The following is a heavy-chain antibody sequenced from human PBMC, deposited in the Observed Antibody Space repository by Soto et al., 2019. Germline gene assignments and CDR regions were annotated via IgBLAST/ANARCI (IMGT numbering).Heavy chain of an antibody. CDR2: ISYDGSNK. J-gene: IGHJ4*02. CDR3: AREIVLIPHRAFDY. V-gene: IGHV3-30-3*01. Sequence: SLRLSCAASGFTFSSYAMHWVRQAPGKGLEWVAVISYDGSNKYYADSVKGRFTISRDNSKNTLYLQMNSLRAEDTAVYYCAREIVLIPHRAFDYWGQGTLVTVSS. D-gene: IGHD2-8*01. CDR1: GFTFSSYA.